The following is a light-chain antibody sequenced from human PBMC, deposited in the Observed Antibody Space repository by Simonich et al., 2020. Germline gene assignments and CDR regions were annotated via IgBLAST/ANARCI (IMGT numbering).Light chain of an antibody. CDR2: DVS. V-gene: IGLV2-14*01. Sequence: QSALTQPASVSWSPGQSITISCTGTSSDVGGYNYGSWYQQHPGKAPKLMIYDVSKRPSVVSNRFSGSKAGNTASLTISGLQAEDEADYYCSSYTSSSTRVFGGGTKLTVL. J-gene: IGLJ3*02. CDR1: SSDVGGYNY. CDR3: SSYTSSSTRV.